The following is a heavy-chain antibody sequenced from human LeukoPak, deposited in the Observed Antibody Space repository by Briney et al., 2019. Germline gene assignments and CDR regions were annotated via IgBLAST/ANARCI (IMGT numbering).Heavy chain of an antibody. V-gene: IGHV3-30*02. CDR2: ISHDGENK. CDR1: GFTINKYG. CDR3: AKDSNTGGYSFGS. D-gene: IGHD5-12*01. Sequence: PGGSLRLSCAASGFTINKYGIPWVRQAPGKGLEWVALISHDGENKFYADSVRGRFTISRDNGKNSLSLEMNSLRTEDTALYYCAKDSNTGGYSFGSWGQGTLVTVTS. J-gene: IGHJ4*01.